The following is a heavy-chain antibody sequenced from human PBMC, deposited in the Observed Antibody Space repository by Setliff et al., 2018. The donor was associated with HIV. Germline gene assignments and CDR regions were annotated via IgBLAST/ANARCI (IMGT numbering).Heavy chain of an antibody. J-gene: IGHJ5*02. V-gene: IGHV4-59*12. CDR3: ASQPYNSGWFGGWFDP. CDR1: RFAFSTYW. Sequence: PGGSLRLSCRASRFAFSTYWMSWIRQPPGKGLEWIGHIYYSGSTDYNPSLTSRVIISVDPSKNQFTLMLNSVTAADTAVYYCASQPYNSGWFGGWFDPWGQGTLVTVSS. CDR2: IYYSGST. D-gene: IGHD6-19*01.